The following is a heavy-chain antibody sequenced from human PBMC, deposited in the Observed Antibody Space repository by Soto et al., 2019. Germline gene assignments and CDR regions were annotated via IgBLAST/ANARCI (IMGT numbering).Heavy chain of an antibody. Sequence: EVQLVESGGGLVKPGGSLRLSCAASGFTFTDHSMNWVRQGPGKGLEWVSSISHSSGYIYYADSVKGRFTISRDNAKNSVFLQMNSLRAEDTAVYYCARDGGHIVGGPTHNWFDPWGQGTQVTVSS. D-gene: IGHD2-21*01. CDR1: GFTFTDHS. CDR3: ARDGGHIVGGPTHNWFDP. CDR2: ISHSSGYI. V-gene: IGHV3-21*01. J-gene: IGHJ5*02.